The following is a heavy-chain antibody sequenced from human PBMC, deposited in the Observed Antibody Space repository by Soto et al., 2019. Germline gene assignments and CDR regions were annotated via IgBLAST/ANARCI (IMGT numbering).Heavy chain of an antibody. CDR1: GGSISSGDYY. D-gene: IGHD4-17*01. Sequence: TLSLTCTVSGGSISSGDYYWSWIRQPPGKGLEWIGYIYYSGSTYYNPSLKSRVTISVDTSKNQFSLKLSSVTAADTAVYYGARDRVGDYAIDYWGQGTLVPVSS. V-gene: IGHV4-30-4*01. CDR3: ARDRVGDYAIDY. CDR2: IYYSGST. J-gene: IGHJ4*02.